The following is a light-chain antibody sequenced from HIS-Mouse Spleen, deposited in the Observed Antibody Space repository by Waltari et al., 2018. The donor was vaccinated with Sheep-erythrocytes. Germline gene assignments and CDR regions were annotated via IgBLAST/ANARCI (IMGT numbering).Light chain of an antibody. CDR3: QQYGSSPLT. J-gene: IGKJ4*01. V-gene: IGKV3-20*01. CDR2: GAS. Sequence: SSRASRSVSSSYLAWYQQKPGQAPRLLIYGASSRATGIPDRFSGSGSGTDFTLTISRLEPEDFAVYYCQQYGSSPLTFGGGTKVEIK. CDR1: RSVSSSY.